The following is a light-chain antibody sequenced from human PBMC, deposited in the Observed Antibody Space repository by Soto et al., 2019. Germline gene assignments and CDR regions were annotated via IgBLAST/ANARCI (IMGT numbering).Light chain of an antibody. V-gene: IGLV2-14*01. Sequence: QSVLTQPASVSGSPGQSIAISCTGTSSDVGGYDYVSWYQHHPGKAPKLMIYEVTNRPSGVSNRFSGSKSGNTASLTVSGLQAEDEADYYCTSCTSNYDLIFGGGTKLTVL. J-gene: IGLJ2*01. CDR1: SSDVGGYDY. CDR3: TSCTSNYDLI. CDR2: EVT.